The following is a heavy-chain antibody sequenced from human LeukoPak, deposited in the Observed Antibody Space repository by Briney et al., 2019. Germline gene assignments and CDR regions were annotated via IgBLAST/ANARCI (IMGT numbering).Heavy chain of an antibody. Sequence: GASVKVSCTASGYIFTGFYMHWVRQAPGQGLEWMGRINPNSGGTNSVQKFQGRVTMTRDTSINTAYMELNSLRSDDTAVYYCARSTGSNFDFDYWGQGTLVTVSS. J-gene: IGHJ4*02. D-gene: IGHD1-26*01. CDR2: INPNSGGT. CDR3: ARSTGSNFDFDY. CDR1: GYIFTGFY. V-gene: IGHV1-2*06.